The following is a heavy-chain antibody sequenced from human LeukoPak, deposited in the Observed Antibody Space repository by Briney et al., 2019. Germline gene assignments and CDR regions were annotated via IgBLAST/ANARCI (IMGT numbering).Heavy chain of an antibody. V-gene: IGHV3-23*01. CDR3: AKGDDILTGDFDY. D-gene: IGHD3-9*01. CDR2: ISSSGGSA. CDR1: GFTFSSYT. J-gene: IGHJ4*02. Sequence: GGSLRLSCVGSGFTFSSYTMSWVRQAPGKGLEWVSGISSSGGSAYYADSVKGRFTISRDNSKNSLYLQMNSLRAEDTAVYYCAKGDDILTGDFDYWGQGTLVTVSS.